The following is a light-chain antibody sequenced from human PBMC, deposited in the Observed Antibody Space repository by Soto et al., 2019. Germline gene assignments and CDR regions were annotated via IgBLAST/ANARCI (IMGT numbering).Light chain of an antibody. CDR3: SSYTSSSTYV. Sequence: QSVLTQPASVSGSPGQSLTISCTGTSSDVGGYNYVSWYQQHPGKAPKLMIYEVSNRPSGVSNRFSGSKSGNTASLTISGLQAEDDADYYCSSYTSSSTYVLGTGTKGIVL. CDR1: SSDVGGYNY. V-gene: IGLV2-14*01. CDR2: EVS. J-gene: IGLJ1*01.